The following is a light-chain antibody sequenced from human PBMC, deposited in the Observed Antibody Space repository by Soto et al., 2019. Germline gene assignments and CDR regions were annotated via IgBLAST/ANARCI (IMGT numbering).Light chain of an antibody. CDR3: QQWNSPWT. Sequence: IQLNHSPSTLSSSVGERVTITCRASQSISNWLAWYQQKAGKAPKLLIYDASSLEAGVPSRFSGSGSGAEFTLTISSLQPDDFATYYCQQWNSPWTFGQGTKVDI. CDR1: QSISNW. J-gene: IGKJ1*01. V-gene: IGKV1-5*01. CDR2: DAS.